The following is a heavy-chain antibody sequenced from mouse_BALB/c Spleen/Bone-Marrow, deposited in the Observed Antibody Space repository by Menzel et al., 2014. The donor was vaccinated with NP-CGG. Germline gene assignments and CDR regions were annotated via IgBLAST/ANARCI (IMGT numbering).Heavy chain of an antibody. V-gene: IGHV5-17*02. CDR1: GFTFSSFG. J-gene: IGHJ2*01. D-gene: IGHD1-1*01. Sequence: EVQRVESGGGLVQPGGSQKLSCAASGFTFSSFGMHWVRQAPEKGLEWVAYISSGSSTVYYADKVMGRFTISRDDPKNTLFLQVTSLRSEDTAMYYCARSGSSSGYFDYWGQGTTLTVSS. CDR3: ARSGSSSGYFDY. CDR2: ISSGSSTV.